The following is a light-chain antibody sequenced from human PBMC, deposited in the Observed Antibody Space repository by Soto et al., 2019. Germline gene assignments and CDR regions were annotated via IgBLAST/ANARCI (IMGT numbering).Light chain of an antibody. CDR2: DVS. CDR1: QDIRGA. CDR3: EQFNSYPIT. Sequence: AIQLTQSPSSLSASVGDRVTITCPASQDIRGALAWYQQKPGKAPKILIYDVSTLESGIPSRFSGCSSVTDFTLTISSLQPVDFATYYCEQFNSYPITFGQGTRLEIK. J-gene: IGKJ5*01. V-gene: IGKV1-13*02.